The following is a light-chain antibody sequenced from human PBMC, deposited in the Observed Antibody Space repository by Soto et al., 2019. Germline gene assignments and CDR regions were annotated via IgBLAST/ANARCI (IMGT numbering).Light chain of an antibody. J-gene: IGLJ3*02. CDR3: AAWDDSMSCVV. Sequence: QSVLTQPPSASGTPGQRVTISCSGSSSNIGSNYVYWYQQLPGTAPKLLIYSNNQRPSGVPDRFSGSKSGTYASLAISGLRSEDEANYYCAAWDDSMSCVVFGGGTKLTVL. CDR1: SSNIGSNY. V-gene: IGLV1-47*02. CDR2: SNN.